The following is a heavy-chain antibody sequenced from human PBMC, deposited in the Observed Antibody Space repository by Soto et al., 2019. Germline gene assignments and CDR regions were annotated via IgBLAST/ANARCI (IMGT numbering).Heavy chain of an antibody. CDR3: AHSRGGGNSAWFDP. V-gene: IGHV2-5*02. CDR1: GFSLSTSGVG. Sequence: QITLKESGPTLVKPTQTLTLTCTFSGFSLSTSGVGVGWIRQPPGKALEWLALFYWDDDKRYSPSLKNRLTITKDTSNDQVVLTMTNMDPVDTATYFCAHSRGGGNSAWFDPWGQGTLVTVSS. D-gene: IGHD2-21*02. CDR2: FYWDDDK. J-gene: IGHJ5*02.